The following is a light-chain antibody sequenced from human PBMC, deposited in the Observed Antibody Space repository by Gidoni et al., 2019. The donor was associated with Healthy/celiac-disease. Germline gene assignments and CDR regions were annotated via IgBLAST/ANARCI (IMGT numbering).Light chain of an antibody. V-gene: IGKV1-5*03. CDR2: KA. CDR3: QQYNSYSPT. Sequence: DIQMTQSPSTLSASVGDRVTITCRASQSISSWLAWYQQKPGKAPKLLIYKASRFSGSGSGTEFTLTISSLQPDDFATYYCQQYNSYSPTFXXXTKVEIK. J-gene: IGKJ1*01. CDR1: QSISSW.